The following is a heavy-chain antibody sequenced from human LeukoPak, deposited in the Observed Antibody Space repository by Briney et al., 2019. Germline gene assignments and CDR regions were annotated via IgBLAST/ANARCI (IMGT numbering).Heavy chain of an antibody. V-gene: IGHV4-61*01. CDR2: IYYSGST. Sequence: ASETLSLTCTVSGGSVSSGSYYWSWIRQPPGKGLEWIGYIYYSGSTNYNPSLKSRVTISVDTSKNQFSLKLSSVTAADTAVYYCARVDRIQLWQDFDYWGQGTLVTVSS. CDR3: ARVDRIQLWQDFDY. D-gene: IGHD5-18*01. CDR1: GGSVSSGSYY. J-gene: IGHJ4*02.